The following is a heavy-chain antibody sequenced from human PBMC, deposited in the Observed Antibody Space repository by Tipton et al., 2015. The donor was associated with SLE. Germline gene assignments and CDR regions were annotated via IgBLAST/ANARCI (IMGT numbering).Heavy chain of an antibody. V-gene: IGHV1-3*01. J-gene: IGHJ4*02. CDR2: INAGNGNT. D-gene: IGHD3-3*01. Sequence: QSGAEVKKPGASVKVSCKTSGYTFTSYAMHWVRQDPGQRLEWMGWINAGNGNTKYSQKFQGRVTITRDTSASTAYMELSSLRSEDTAVYYCAGGSSDDFWSGYLGYWGQGTLVTVSS. CDR3: AGGSSDDFWSGYLGY. CDR1: GYTFTSYA.